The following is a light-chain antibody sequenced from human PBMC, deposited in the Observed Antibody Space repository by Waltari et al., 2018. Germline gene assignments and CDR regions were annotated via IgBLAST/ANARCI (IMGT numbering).Light chain of an antibody. CDR3: CSYAGSYTFL. J-gene: IGLJ2*01. CDR1: SSDLGCYHY. V-gene: IGLV2-11*01. Sequence: QATLTQPRSVSASPGQSVTISCTGTSSDLGCYHYASWYQQHPGTAPKLMIYEVSKRPSGVSDRFSGSKSGNTASLTISGLQAEDEADYYCCSYAGSYTFLFGGGTRLTVL. CDR2: EVS.